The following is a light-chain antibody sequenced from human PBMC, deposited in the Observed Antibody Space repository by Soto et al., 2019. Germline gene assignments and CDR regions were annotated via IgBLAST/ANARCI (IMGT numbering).Light chain of an antibody. CDR3: CSYAGSTSV. Sequence: QSALTQPASVSGSPGQSITISCTGTSSDVGSYNLVSWYHQHPGKAPKLMIYEGTNRPSGVSNRFSGSKSGNTASLTISGRQAEEEADYYCCSYAGSTSVFGTGTKLTVL. CDR1: SSDVGSYNL. J-gene: IGLJ1*01. CDR2: EGT. V-gene: IGLV2-23*01.